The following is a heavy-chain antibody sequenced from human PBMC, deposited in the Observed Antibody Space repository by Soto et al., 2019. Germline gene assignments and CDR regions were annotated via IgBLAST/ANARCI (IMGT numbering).Heavy chain of an antibody. CDR2: IYHSGST. CDR1: GGPISSSNW. Sequence: PSETLSLTSAVSGGPISSSNWWSWVRQPPGKGLEWIGEIYHSGSTNYNPSLKSRVTISVDKSKNQFSLKLSSVTAADTAVYYCARGEYYYGSGSTYYFDYWAQG. V-gene: IGHV4-4*02. D-gene: IGHD3-10*01. J-gene: IGHJ4*02. CDR3: ARGEYYYGSGSTYYFDY.